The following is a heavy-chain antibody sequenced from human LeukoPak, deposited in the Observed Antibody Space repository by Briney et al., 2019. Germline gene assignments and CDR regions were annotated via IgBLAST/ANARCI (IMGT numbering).Heavy chain of an antibody. CDR1: GFTFSSYA. CDR2: ISSNGGST. J-gene: IGHJ4*02. Sequence: GGSLRLSCSASGFTFSSYAMHWVRQAPGKGLEYVSAISSNGGSTYYADSVKGRFTISRDNSKNTLYLQMSSLRAEDTAVYYCVKASGRLRYVDWSYYFDYWGQGTLVTVSS. V-gene: IGHV3-64D*06. CDR3: VKASGRLRYVDWSYYFDY. D-gene: IGHD3-9*01.